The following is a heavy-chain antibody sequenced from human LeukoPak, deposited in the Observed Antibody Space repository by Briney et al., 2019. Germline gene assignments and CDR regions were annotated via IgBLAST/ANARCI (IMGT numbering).Heavy chain of an antibody. D-gene: IGHD6-13*01. Sequence: PGGSLRLSCAASGFTFCSYAMSWVREAPGKGLEGVSSISGSGASTYYADSVKGRFTISRDNSKNTLYLQMNSLRAEDTAVYYCATHRHSSSWYAEPDLVNWGQGTLVTVSS. CDR3: ATHRHSSSWYAEPDLVN. CDR2: ISGSGAST. J-gene: IGHJ4*02. CDR1: GFTFCSYA. V-gene: IGHV3-23*01.